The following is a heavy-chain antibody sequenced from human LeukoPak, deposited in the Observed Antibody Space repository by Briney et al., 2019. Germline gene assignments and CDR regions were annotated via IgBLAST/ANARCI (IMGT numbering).Heavy chain of an antibody. D-gene: IGHD3-10*01. CDR3: ASKLTMVRGVKGYYYCMDV. V-gene: IGHV4-34*01. CDR1: GGSFSGYY. Sequence: SETLSLTCAVYGGSFSGYYWSWIRQPPGKGLEWIGEINHSGSTNYNPSLKSRVTISVDTSKNQFSLKLSSVAAADTAVYYCASKLTMVRGVKGYYYCMDVWGKGTTVTVSS. J-gene: IGHJ6*03. CDR2: INHSGST.